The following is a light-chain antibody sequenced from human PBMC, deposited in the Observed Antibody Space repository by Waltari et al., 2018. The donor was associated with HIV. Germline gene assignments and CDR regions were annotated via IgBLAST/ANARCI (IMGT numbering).Light chain of an antibody. J-gene: IGLJ2*01. CDR2: QDS. Sequence: SYELPQPPSVSVSPGQTASITCSGDQLGDKYACWYQQKPGQSPVLVIYQDSKRPSGIPERFSGSNSGNTATLTISGTQAMDEADYYCQAWDSSTAVFGGGTKLTVL. CDR1: QLGDKY. V-gene: IGLV3-1*01. CDR3: QAWDSSTAV.